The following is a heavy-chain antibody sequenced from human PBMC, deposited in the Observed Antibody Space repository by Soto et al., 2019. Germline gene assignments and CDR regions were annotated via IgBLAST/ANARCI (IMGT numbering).Heavy chain of an antibody. V-gene: IGHV5-51*01. Sequence: PGESLKISCEVSGYIFSNYWIGWVRQMPGKGLEWMAIVFPGNSDTIYSPSSRGQVTISADKSISTAYLHWNSLQASDTAIYYCARHNVYAMDVWGQGTTVTVSS. J-gene: IGHJ6*02. CDR1: GYIFSNYW. CDR2: VFPGNSDT. CDR3: ARHNVYAMDV.